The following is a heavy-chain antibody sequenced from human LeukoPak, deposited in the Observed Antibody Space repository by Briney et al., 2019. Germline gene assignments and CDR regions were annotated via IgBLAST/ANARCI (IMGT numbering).Heavy chain of an antibody. V-gene: IGHV3-48*03. CDR2: ISDVGTTQ. CDR1: GFTFRSYE. Sequence: GGSLGLSCAASGFTFRSYELNWVRQAPGKGLEWVSYISDVGTTQHYADSVKGRFIISRDNAKNSLYLQMNRLTTDDTAVYYCARDRSKVTAYDDALDILGQGTMVIVSS. CDR3: ARDRSKVTAYDDALDI. D-gene: IGHD2-21*02. J-gene: IGHJ3*02.